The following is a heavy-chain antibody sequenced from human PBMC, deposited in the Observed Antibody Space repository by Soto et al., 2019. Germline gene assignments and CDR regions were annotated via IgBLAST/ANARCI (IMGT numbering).Heavy chain of an antibody. CDR1: GYPFPSFE. J-gene: IGHJ4*02. D-gene: IGHD2-2*01. V-gene: IGHV1-3*01. CDR3: ARESNHYQDFFQN. Sequence: ASVKVSCKTSGYPFPSFEVHWIRQAPGQRPEWMGGISNAGSGNTKYSQKFQDRLTITGDKRATTVYMALSSLTSADTATYYCARESNHYQDFFQNWGPGTQVTVSS. CDR2: ISNAGSGNT.